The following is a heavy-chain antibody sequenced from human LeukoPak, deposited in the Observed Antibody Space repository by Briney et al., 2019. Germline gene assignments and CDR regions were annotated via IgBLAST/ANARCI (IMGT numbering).Heavy chain of an antibody. CDR2: IYPGDSDT. D-gene: IGHD5-24*01. CDR1: GYSFTSCW. Sequence: GESLKISCKGSGYSFTSCWIGWVRQMPGKGLEWMGIIYPGDSDTRYSPSFQGQVTISADKSISTAYLQWSSLKASDTAMYYCARNRDGYKYWSDAFEIWGQGTMVTVSS. CDR3: ARNRDGYKYWSDAFEI. J-gene: IGHJ3*02. V-gene: IGHV5-51*01.